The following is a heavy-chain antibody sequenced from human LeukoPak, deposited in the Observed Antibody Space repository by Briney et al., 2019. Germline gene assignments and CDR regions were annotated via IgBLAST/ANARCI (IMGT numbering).Heavy chain of an antibody. V-gene: IGHV4-34*01. CDR3: ARGGDYDFWSGYEDLYYFDY. CDR1: GGSFSGYY. J-gene: IGHJ4*02. CDR2: INHSGST. D-gene: IGHD3-3*01. Sequence: SETLSLTCAVYGGSFSGYYWSWIRQPPGKGLEWIGEINHSGSTNYNPSLKSRVTISVDTSNNQFSLKLSSVTAADTAVYYCARGGDYDFWSGYEDLYYFDYWGQGTLVTVSS.